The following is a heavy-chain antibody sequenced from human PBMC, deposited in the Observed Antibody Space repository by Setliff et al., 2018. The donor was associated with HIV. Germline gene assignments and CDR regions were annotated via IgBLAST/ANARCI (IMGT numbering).Heavy chain of an antibody. D-gene: IGHD3-22*01. CDR2: IYYRGST. CDR3: ARDPYDTSGYSNYYFDL. J-gene: IGHJ2*01. CDR1: GASISSGDYY. V-gene: IGHV4-30-4*01. Sequence: SETLSLTCTVSGASISSGDYYWTWIRQPPGKGLEWIGYIYYRGSTYYNPSLKSRVTISVDTCKNQFSLKLNSVTAADTAVYYCARDPYDTSGYSNYYFDLWGRGTLVTVSS.